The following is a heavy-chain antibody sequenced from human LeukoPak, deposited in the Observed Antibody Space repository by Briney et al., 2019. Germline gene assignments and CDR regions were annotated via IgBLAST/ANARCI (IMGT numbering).Heavy chain of an antibody. CDR2: ISSSGRTI. J-gene: IGHJ4*02. CDR1: GFTFSSYE. Sequence: GGSLRLSCVASGFTFSSYEMNWVRQAPGKGLEWVSYISSSGRTIYYADSVKGRFTMSGDNAKNSVYLQMNSLRAEDTAVYYCARGLTTLLSSSGRDFDYWGQGTLVTVSS. CDR3: ARGLTTLLSSSGRDFDY. D-gene: IGHD4-17*01. V-gene: IGHV3-48*03.